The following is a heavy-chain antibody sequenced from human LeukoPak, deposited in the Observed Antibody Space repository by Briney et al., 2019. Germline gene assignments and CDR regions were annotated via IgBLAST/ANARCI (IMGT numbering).Heavy chain of an antibody. D-gene: IGHD3-10*01. V-gene: IGHV4-4*07. CDR2: IYTSGST. CDR1: GGSISSYY. CDR3: ARDLYTSGSSHYYYYMAV. Sequence: PSETLSLTCTASGGSISSYYWSWIRQPAGKGLEWIGRIYTSGSTNYNPSLKSRVTISVDKSTNKFSLKLSSVTAADTAVYYCARDLYTSGSSHYYYYMAVWGNGTTVTVSS. J-gene: IGHJ6*03.